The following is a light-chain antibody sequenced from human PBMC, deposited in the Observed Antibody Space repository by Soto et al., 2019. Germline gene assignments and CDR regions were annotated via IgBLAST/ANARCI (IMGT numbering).Light chain of an antibody. J-gene: IGKJ2*02. V-gene: IGKV3-11*01. CDR3: QQRSDWPRT. Sequence: EIVLTQSPATLSLSPGERATLSCRASQSINSYLAWYQQKPGQAPRLLIYDASNRAAGIPARFSGSGSGTDFTLTISNLEPEDFAFYYCQQRSDWPRTFGQGTKLEI. CDR1: QSINSY. CDR2: DAS.